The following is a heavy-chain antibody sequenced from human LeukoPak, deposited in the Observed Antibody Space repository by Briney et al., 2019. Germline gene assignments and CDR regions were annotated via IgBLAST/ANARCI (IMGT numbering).Heavy chain of an antibody. CDR1: GFTFSNAW. CDR2: IKSKTDGGTT. CDR3: TTGMVRGVIT. D-gene: IGHD3-10*01. J-gene: IGHJ5*02. V-gene: IGHV3-15*01. Sequence: PGGSLRLSCAASGFTFSNAWMSWVRQAPGKGLEWGGRIKSKTDGGTTDYAAPVKGRFTISRDDSKNTLYLQMNSLKTEDTAVYYCTTGMVRGVITWGQGTLVTVSS.